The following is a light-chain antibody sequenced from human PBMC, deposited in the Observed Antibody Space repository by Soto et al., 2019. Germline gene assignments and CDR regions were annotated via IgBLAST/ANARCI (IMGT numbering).Light chain of an antibody. Sequence: DIQMTQSPSSLSASVGERVTINCRASQSISSYLNWYQQKPVKAPKLLIYAASSLQSGVPSRFSGSGSGTDFTLTISSLQPEDFATYYCQQSYSTPRTFGQGTRWIS. CDR3: QQSYSTPRT. CDR2: AAS. V-gene: IGKV1-39*01. J-gene: IGKJ1*01. CDR1: QSISSY.